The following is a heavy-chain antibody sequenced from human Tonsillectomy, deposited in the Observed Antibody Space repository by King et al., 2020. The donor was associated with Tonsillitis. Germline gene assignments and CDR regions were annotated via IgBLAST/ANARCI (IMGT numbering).Heavy chain of an antibody. Sequence: VQLVESGGGLVKPGGSLRLSCAASGFTFSDYYMSWIRQAPGKGLEWVSYISRSSSYTNYADSVKGRFTISRDNAKNSLYLQMNSLRAEDTAVYYCARARYYYGSGSPYYFDYWGQGTLVTVSS. CDR3: ARARYYYGSGSPYYFDY. V-gene: IGHV3-11*06. CDR1: GFTFSDYY. D-gene: IGHD3-10*01. J-gene: IGHJ4*02. CDR2: ISRSSSYT.